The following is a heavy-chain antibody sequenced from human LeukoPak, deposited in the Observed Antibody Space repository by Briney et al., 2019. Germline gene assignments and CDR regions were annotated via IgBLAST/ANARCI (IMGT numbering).Heavy chain of an antibody. D-gene: IGHD4-17*01. CDR1: GGSFSGYY. J-gene: IGHJ3*02. V-gene: IGHV4-34*01. Sequence: SETLSLTCAVYGGSFSGYYWSWIRQPPGKGLEWIGEINHSGSTNYNPSLKSRVTISVDTSKNQFSLKLSSVTAADTAVYYCARADYGDYYAFDIWGQGTMVTVSS. CDR3: ARADYGDYYAFDI. CDR2: INHSGST.